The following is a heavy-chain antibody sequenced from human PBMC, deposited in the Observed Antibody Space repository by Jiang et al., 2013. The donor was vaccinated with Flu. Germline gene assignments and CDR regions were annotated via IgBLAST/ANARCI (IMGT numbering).Heavy chain of an antibody. CDR1: GFAFSTHA. CDR2: ISYDGSDE. D-gene: IGHD6-13*01. V-gene: IGHV3-30*04. J-gene: IGHJ4*02. CDR3: ARDAGYSINWFPGSY. Sequence: VQLLESGGGVVQPGKSLRLSCAASGFAFSTHATHWVRQAPGKGLEWVSVISYDGSDEYYADSVKGRFTISRDNSKNTLYLQMNSLTAEDTAIYYCARDAGYSINWFPGSYWGQGTLVTVSS.